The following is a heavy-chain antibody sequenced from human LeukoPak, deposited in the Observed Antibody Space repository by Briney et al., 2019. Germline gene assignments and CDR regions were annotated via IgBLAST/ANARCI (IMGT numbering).Heavy chain of an antibody. D-gene: IGHD6-19*01. V-gene: IGHV1-18*01. Sequence: ASVKVSCKASGYTFSSYGISWVRQAPGQGLEWMGWVSADSSNTYYVQKLQGRLSMATDTSTSTAYMELRSLRSEDTAVYYCARDGWNSGWTPFDCWGQGTLVTVSS. CDR1: GYTFSSYG. CDR3: ARDGWNSGWTPFDC. J-gene: IGHJ4*02. CDR2: VSADSSNT.